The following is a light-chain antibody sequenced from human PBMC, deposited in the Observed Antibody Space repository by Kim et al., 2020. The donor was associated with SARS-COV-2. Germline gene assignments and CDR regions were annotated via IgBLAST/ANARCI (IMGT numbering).Light chain of an antibody. CDR1: TGAVTNGND. CDR2: STN. J-gene: IGLJ3*02. Sequence: PGGTVTLTCASSTGAVTNGNDPNWFQQNPGQAPRALIHSTNNKHSWTPARFSGSLLGGKAVLTLSAVQPEDEAEYYCLIYYGGAWVFGGGTQLTVL. CDR3: LIYYGGAWV. V-gene: IGLV7-43*01.